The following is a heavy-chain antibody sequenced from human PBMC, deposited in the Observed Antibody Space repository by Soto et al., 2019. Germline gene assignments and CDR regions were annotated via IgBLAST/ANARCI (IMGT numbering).Heavy chain of an antibody. D-gene: IGHD3-10*01. CDR3: ARGEGILLYYYYGMDV. CDR2: INPNSGGT. Sequence: EASVKVSCKASGYTFTGYYMHWVRQAPGQGLEWMGWINPNSGGTNYAQKFQGWVTMTRDTSISTAYMELSRLRSDDTAVYYCARGEGILLYYYYGMDVWGQGTTVTVSS. CDR1: GYTFTGYY. J-gene: IGHJ6*02. V-gene: IGHV1-2*04.